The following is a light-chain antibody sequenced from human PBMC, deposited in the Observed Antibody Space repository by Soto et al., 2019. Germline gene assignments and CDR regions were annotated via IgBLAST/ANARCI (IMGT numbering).Light chain of an antibody. J-gene: IGLJ3*02. CDR3: AAWYDSLNGWV. Sequence: QSVLTQPPSVSEAPRQRVTISCSGSNSNIGNNGVNWYQQLPGSAPKLLIYYDDLLSSGVSDRFSGSKSGTSASLAISGLQSGDESDYYCAAWYDSLNGWVFGGGTKLTVL. V-gene: IGLV1-36*01. CDR2: YDD. CDR1: NSNIGNNG.